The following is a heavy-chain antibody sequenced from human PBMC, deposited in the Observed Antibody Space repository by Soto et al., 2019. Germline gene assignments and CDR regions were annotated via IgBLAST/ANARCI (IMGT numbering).Heavy chain of an antibody. V-gene: IGHV3-11*01. Sequence: QVQLVESGGALVKPGGSLRLSCAASGFNFSDFYISWIRQAPGKGLEWVSFISATGETIYYAESVKGRFTISRDNAQNSLVLQMNSLRDEDTAIYYCASQLPGSRRKYYFHFWGQGTLVTVSS. J-gene: IGHJ4*02. D-gene: IGHD1-26*01. CDR1: GFNFSDFY. CDR2: ISATGETI. CDR3: ASQLPGSRRKYYFHF.